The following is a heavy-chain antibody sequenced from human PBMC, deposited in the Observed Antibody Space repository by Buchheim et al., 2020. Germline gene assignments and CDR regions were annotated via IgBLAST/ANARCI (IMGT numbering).Heavy chain of an antibody. CDR1: GFTFSSYA. J-gene: IGHJ4*02. CDR3: AKDQMRIRGRGWYYFDS. D-gene: IGHD3-10*01. CDR2: ISGSGGST. Sequence: EVQLLESGGGLVQPGGSLRLSCAASGFTFSSYAMSWVRQAPGKGLEWVSDISGSGGSTYYADSVKGRFTISRDNSKNTLYLQMNSLRAEDTAVYYCAKDQMRIRGRGWYYFDSWGQGTL. V-gene: IGHV3-23*01.